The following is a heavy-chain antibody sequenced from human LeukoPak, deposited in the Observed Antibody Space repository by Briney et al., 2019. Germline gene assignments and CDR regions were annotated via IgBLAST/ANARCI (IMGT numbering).Heavy chain of an antibody. CDR2: ISGSGGNT. D-gene: IGHD6-19*01. CDR1: GFTFSSYA. Sequence: GGSLRLSCAASGFTFSSYAMSWVRQAPGKGLEWVSGISGSGGNTYYADSVKGRFTISRDNSKNTLYLQMNSLRAEDTAVYYCAKETLQWLVSIFDYWGQGTLVPVSP. CDR3: AKETLQWLVSIFDY. J-gene: IGHJ4*02. V-gene: IGHV3-23*01.